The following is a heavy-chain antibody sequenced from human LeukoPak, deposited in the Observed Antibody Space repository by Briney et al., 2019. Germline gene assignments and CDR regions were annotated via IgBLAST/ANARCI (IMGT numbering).Heavy chain of an antibody. CDR1: GFTFSRHG. CDR2: ISNDGSRK. V-gene: IGHV3-30*18. J-gene: IGHJ4*02. CDR3: AKVGSSSSWYKDY. D-gene: IGHD6-13*01. Sequence: GGSLRLSCAPSGFTFSRHGMHWVRQAPGKGLEWVAIISNDGSRKYYAHSVKGRFTISRDNSKNTLCLQMNSLRAEDTAVYYCAKVGSSSSWYKDYWGQGTLVTVSS.